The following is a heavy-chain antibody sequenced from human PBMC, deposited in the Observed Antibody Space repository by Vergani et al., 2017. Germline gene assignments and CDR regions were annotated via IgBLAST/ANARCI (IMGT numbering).Heavy chain of an antibody. CDR3: ARDGPPYCGGDCYS. CDR2: IYYSGST. V-gene: IGHV4-59*01. Sequence: QVQLQESGPGLVKPSETLSLTCTVSGGSISSYYWSWIRQPPGKGLEWIGYIYYSGSTNYNPSLKSRVTISVDTSKNQSSLKLSSVTAADTAVYYCARDGPPYCGGDCYSWGQGTLVTVSS. CDR1: GGSISSYY. J-gene: IGHJ4*02. D-gene: IGHD2-21*02.